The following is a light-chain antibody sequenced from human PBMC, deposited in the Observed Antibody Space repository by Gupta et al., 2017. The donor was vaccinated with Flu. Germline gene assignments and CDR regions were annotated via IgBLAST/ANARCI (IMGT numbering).Light chain of an antibody. V-gene: IGLV8-61*01. J-gene: IGLJ3*02. CDR1: SGSVSDSHY. CDR3: VLDRSSGSCV. CDR2: KTN. Sequence: QPVVPQEPSFSVSPGGTVTLTCGLTSGSVSDSHYPSWFQQTPDPAPLTLIYKTNTRSSGVPDRFAGSTVGNKAALTITVAHADDESDYYCVLDRSSGSCVFGRGTKLTVL.